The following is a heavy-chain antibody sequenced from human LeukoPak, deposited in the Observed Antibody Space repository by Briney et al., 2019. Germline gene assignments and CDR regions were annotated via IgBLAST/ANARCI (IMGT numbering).Heavy chain of an antibody. V-gene: IGHV4-31*03. CDR3: ARDDRLMGFDP. CDR1: GGSISSGGYY. J-gene: IGHJ5*02. Sequence: SETLSLTCTVSGGSISSGGYYWSWIRQHPGKGLEWIGYIYYSGSTYYNPSLKSRVTISVDTSKNQFSLKLSSVTAADTAVYYCARDDRLMGFDPWGQGTLVTVSP. CDR2: IYYSGST. D-gene: IGHD2-8*01.